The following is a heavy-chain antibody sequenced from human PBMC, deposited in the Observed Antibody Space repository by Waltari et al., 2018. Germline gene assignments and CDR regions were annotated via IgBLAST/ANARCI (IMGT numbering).Heavy chain of an antibody. J-gene: IGHJ4*02. CDR2: RNYDGSQK. V-gene: IGHV3-7*01. CDR1: GFTFSRYW. Sequence: EVQLVESGGGLVQPGGSLRLSCGASGFTFSRYWMSWVRQIPGKGLEWVANRNYDGSQKYYVDSVKGRFTIFRDNAKNSVYLQMNSLIVEDTAVYYCAKSRGFEYWGQGTLITVSS. D-gene: IGHD2-2*01. CDR3: AKSRGFEY.